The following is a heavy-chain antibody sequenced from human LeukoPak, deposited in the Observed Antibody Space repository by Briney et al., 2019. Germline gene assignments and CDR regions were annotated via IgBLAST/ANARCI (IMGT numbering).Heavy chain of an antibody. V-gene: IGHV4-59*02. CDR1: GVSVSSNY. CDR2: MYHSGRT. J-gene: IGHJ6*02. CDR3: ARGIVVVVAATPNYGMDV. D-gene: IGHD2-15*01. Sequence: SETLSLTCTVSGVSVSSNYWSWIRQSPGKGLEWIGYMYHSGRTNYNPSLKSRVTISVDTSTNQFSLKLSSVTAADTAVYYCARGIVVVVAATPNYGMDVWGQGTTVTVSS.